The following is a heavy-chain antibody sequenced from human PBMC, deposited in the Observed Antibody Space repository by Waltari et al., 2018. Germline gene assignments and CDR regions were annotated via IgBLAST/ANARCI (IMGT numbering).Heavy chain of an antibody. CDR2: ISSSSSTI. J-gene: IGHJ6*03. CDR3: ASEYDFWSGYTNMDV. D-gene: IGHD3-3*01. V-gene: IGHV3-48*04. Sequence: EVQLVESGGGLVQPGGSLRLSCAASGFTFSSYSMNWVRQAPGKGLEWVSYISSSSSTIYYADSVKGRFTISRDNAKNSLYLQMNSLRAEDTAVYYCASEYDFWSGYTNMDVWGKGTTVTVSS. CDR1: GFTFSSYS.